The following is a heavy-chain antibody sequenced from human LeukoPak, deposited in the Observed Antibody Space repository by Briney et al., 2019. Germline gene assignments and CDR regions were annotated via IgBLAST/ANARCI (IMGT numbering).Heavy chain of an antibody. CDR1: GFTFSDYY. CDR2: ISSSGTNM. D-gene: IGHD1-14*01. J-gene: IGHJ4*02. Sequence: PGGSLRLSCAASGFTFSDYYMSWIRQAPGKGLEWVSDISSSGTNMYYADSVKDRFTISRDNAKNSLFLQMNSLRAEDTAVYYCVRESHHTWYIDSWGQGTLVTVSS. CDR3: VRESHHTWYIDS. V-gene: IGHV3-11*04.